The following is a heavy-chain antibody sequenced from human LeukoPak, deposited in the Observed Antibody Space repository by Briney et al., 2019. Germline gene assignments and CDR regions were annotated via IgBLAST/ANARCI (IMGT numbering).Heavy chain of an antibody. Sequence: GGSLRLSCTASGFTVSSNYMSWVRQAPGKGLEWVSVIYSGGSTYYADSVKGRSTISRDNSKNTLYLQMNSLRAEDTAVYYCAREIGSGSYLGYYYYGMDVWGQGTTVTVSS. CDR3: AREIGSGSYLGYYYYGMDV. J-gene: IGHJ6*02. D-gene: IGHD3-10*01. CDR2: IYSGGST. V-gene: IGHV3-66*01. CDR1: GFTVSSNY.